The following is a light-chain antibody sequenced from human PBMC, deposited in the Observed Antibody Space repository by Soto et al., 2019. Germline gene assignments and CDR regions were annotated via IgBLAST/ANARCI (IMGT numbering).Light chain of an antibody. Sequence: EHVLTQLPGTLSLSPGERATLSCRASQSVSSNYLAWYQQKPAQAPRLLIYGASTRAAGIADRFRGSGSGTDFTLTISRREPEDFAGYYCQHFGSAPPWPFGHGTKVEMK. CDR2: GAS. CDR3: QHFGSAPPWP. V-gene: IGKV3-20*01. J-gene: IGKJ1*01. CDR1: QSVSSNY.